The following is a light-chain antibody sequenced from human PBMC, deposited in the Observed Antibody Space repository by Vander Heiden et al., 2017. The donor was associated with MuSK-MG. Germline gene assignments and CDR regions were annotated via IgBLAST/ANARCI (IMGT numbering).Light chain of an antibody. J-gene: IGKJ5*01. V-gene: IGKV3-20*01. CDR1: QSVSSSY. Sequence: EIVLTQSPGTLSLSPGERATLSCRASQSVSSSYLAWYQQNPGQAPRLLIYGGSSRATGIPDRFSGNASATDFTLTISILDPEDFAVYYCQRDDSSPITFGQGTRLEIK. CDR3: QRDDSSPIT. CDR2: GGS.